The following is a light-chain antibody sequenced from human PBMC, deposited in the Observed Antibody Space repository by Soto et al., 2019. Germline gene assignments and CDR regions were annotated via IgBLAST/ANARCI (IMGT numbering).Light chain of an antibody. CDR1: SSDVGGYNY. CDR2: DVS. CDR3: SSYTSSSTYVV. Sequence: QSALTHPASVSGSPGQSITISCTGTSSDVGGYNYVSWYQQHPGKAPKLIIYDVSNRPSGVSNRFSGSKSGNTASLTISGLQAEDEADYYCSSYTSSSTYVVFGGGTKLTVL. J-gene: IGLJ2*01. V-gene: IGLV2-14*01.